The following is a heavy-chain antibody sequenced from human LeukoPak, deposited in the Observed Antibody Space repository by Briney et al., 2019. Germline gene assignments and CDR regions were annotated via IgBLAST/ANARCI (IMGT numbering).Heavy chain of an antibody. V-gene: IGHV1-69*05. CDR3: ARDRYYDSSGYYRGSADAFDI. CDR2: IIPIFGTA. Sequence: SVKVSCKASGGTFSSYAIRWVRQAPGQGLEWMGGIIPIFGTANYAQKFQGRDTITTDESTSTAYMELSSLRSEDTAVYYCARDRYYDSSGYYRGSADAFDIWGQGTMVTVSS. J-gene: IGHJ3*02. CDR1: GGTFSSYA. D-gene: IGHD3-22*01.